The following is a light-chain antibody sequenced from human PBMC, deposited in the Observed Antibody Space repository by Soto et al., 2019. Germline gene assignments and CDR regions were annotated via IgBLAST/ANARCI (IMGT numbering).Light chain of an antibody. CDR1: SSNIGAGYD. Sequence: QSVLTQPPSVSGAPGQRVTISCTGSSSNIGAGYDVHWYQQLPGTAPKLLLYGNSNRPSGVPDRFSGSKSGTSASLAITGLQAEDEADYYCQSYDSSLEGVFGGGTKLTVL. CDR2: GNS. J-gene: IGLJ2*01. CDR3: QSYDSSLEGV. V-gene: IGLV1-40*01.